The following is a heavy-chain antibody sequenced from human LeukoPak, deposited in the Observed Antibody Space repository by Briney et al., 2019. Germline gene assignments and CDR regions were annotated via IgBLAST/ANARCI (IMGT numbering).Heavy chain of an antibody. CDR3: ARGWGXYSSGXFDP. D-gene: IGHD6-19*01. V-gene: IGHV4-4*02. CDR2: IYHSGST. J-gene: IGHJ5*02. Sequence: PSGTLSLTCAVSGGSISSSNWWSWVRQPPGKGLEWIGEIYHSGSTNYNPSLKSRVTISVDTSKNQFSLKLSSVTAADTAVYYCARGWGXYSSGXFDPXXXXTLVTVSS. CDR1: GGSISSSNW.